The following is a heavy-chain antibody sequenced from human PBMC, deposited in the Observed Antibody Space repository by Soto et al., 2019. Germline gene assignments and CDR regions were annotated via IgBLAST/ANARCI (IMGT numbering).Heavy chain of an antibody. Sequence: QVQLVQSGAEVKKPGASVKVSCKASGYTFTSYGISWVRQAPGQGLEWMGWISAYNGNTNYAQELQGRATMTTDTYTWTAHRELRGLRSDDTAVYYCAGDRGSYALYFWCQGTLGNVSS. CDR2: ISAYNGNT. V-gene: IGHV1-18*01. CDR3: AGDRGSYALYF. CDR1: GYTFTSYG. D-gene: IGHD1-26*01. J-gene: IGHJ4*02.